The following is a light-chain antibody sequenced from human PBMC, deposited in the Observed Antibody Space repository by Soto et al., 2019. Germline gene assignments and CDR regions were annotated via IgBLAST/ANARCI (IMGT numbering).Light chain of an antibody. Sequence: SLATVSLTHGETATLHWMVSQSVSSNLAWYHQKPGQAPRFLIYGASSRASGIPDRFSGSGSGTDFTLTISRLEAEDFAVYYCQQYGSLPRTFGQGTKVDI. CDR3: QQYGSLPRT. V-gene: IGKV3-20*01. CDR2: GAS. J-gene: IGKJ1*01. CDR1: QSVSSN.